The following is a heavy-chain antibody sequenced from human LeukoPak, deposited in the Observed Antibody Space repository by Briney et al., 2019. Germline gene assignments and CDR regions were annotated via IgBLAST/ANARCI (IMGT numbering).Heavy chain of an antibody. J-gene: IGHJ5*02. Sequence: PGGSLRLSCAASGFTFSSYAMSWVRQAPGKGLEWVSAISGSGGSTYYADSVKGRFTISRDNSKNTLYLQMNSLRAEDTAVYYCARDYYDFWSGYSNWFDPWGQGTLVTVSS. V-gene: IGHV3-23*01. CDR2: ISGSGGST. D-gene: IGHD3-3*01. CDR1: GFTFSSYA. CDR3: ARDYYDFWSGYSNWFDP.